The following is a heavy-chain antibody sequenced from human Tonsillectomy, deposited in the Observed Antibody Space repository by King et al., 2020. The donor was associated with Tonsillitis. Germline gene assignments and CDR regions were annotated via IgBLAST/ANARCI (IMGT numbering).Heavy chain of an antibody. CDR1: GFTFSSYG. J-gene: IGHJ3*02. Sequence: LVESGGGVVQPGRSLRLSCAASGFTFSSYGMHWVRQAPGKGVEWVAVISYDGSNKYFAESVKGRFTISRDNSKNTLYLQMNSLRAEDTAVYYCAKPTYYYDSSWAFDIWGQGTMVTVSS. D-gene: IGHD3-22*01. CDR2: ISYDGSNK. CDR3: AKPTYYYDSSWAFDI. V-gene: IGHV3-30*18.